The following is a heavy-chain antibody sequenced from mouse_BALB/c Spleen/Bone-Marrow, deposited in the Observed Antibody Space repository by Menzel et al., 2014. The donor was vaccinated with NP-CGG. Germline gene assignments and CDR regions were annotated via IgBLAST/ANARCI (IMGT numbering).Heavy chain of an antibody. J-gene: IGHJ4*01. Sequence: VQLQQSGAELARPGASVKLSCKASGYTFTSYWMQWVKQRPGQGLEWIGAIYPGDGDTRYTQKFKGKATLTADKSSSTAYMQLSSLASEDCAVYYCAREGYYYGSSAYYAMDYWGQGTSVTVSS. CDR3: AREGYYYGSSAYYAMDY. V-gene: IGHV1-87*01. D-gene: IGHD1-1*01. CDR2: IYPGDGDT. CDR1: GYTFTSYW.